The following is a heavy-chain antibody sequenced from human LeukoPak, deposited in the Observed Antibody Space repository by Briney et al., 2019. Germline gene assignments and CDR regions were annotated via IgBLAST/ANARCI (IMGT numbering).Heavy chain of an antibody. J-gene: IGHJ6*03. CDR3: AKGHGWEAFYYYYYMDV. V-gene: IGHV3-66*03. D-gene: IGHD1-26*01. Sequence: GGSLRLSCAASGFSVSSNYVTWVRQAPGKGLEWVSVIYISGNTYYSDSVKGRFTISRDDSRDTLYLQMNSLRAEDTAVFYCAKGHGWEAFYYYYYMDVWGKGTTVTISS. CDR1: GFSVSSNY. CDR2: IYISGNT.